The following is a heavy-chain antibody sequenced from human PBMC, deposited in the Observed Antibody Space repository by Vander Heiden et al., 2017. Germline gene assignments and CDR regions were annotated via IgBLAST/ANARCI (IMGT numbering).Heavy chain of an antibody. V-gene: IGHV3-9*01. CDR1: GFTCDDDA. Sequence: DVQLVASGGGLVQHGKSLRLSCVASGFTCDDDAMHRVRQAPGKGVDWVSVISCDSGSIGYADSVKGRFTISRDNAKNSLYLQMNSLRAEDTALYYCAVGGRGLRSISGFDYWGQGTLVTVSS. J-gene: IGHJ4*02. CDR2: ISCDSGSI. CDR3: AVGGRGLRSISGFDY. D-gene: IGHD3-10*02.